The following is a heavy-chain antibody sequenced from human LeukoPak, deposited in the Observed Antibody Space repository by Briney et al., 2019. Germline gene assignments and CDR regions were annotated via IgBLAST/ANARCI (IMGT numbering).Heavy chain of an antibody. CDR2: FYYTGLT. CDR3: AKDAVSPGEDFFDP. V-gene: IGHV4-59*01. CDR1: GDSMRGYY. J-gene: IGHJ5*02. Sequence: SETLSVTCTVSGDSMRGYYWSWIRQTPGGGLEWIGYFYYTGLTRSNPSLKSRVTIAGDTSKNQFSLSLTSMTAADTAIYYCAKDAVSPGEDFFDPWGPGILVTVSS. D-gene: IGHD2-21*01.